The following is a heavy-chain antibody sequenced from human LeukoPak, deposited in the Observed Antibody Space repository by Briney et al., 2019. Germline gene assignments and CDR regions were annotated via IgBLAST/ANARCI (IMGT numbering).Heavy chain of an antibody. CDR3: ARDVRYGDGDY. CDR1: GFPFSSYS. V-gene: IGHV3-21*01. CDR2: ISSSSSYI. Sequence: GGSLRLSFAASGFPFSSYSMNWVRQAPGKGLGGVSSISSSSSYIYYADSVKGRFTISRDNAKNSLYLQMNSLRAEDTAVYYCARDVRYGDGDYWGQGTLVTVSS. J-gene: IGHJ4*02. D-gene: IGHD4-17*01.